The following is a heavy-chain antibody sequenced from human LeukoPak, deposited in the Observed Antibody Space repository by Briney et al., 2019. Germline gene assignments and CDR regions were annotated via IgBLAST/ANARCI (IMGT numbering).Heavy chain of an antibody. V-gene: IGHV4-59*12. CDR3: ARDSKGGSSSI. CDR1: GGSINNDY. CDR2: INFSGRI. D-gene: IGHD1-26*01. Sequence: SETLSLTCTVSGGSINNDYWSWIRQPLGKGLEWIGYINFSGRINYNPSLKSRVTISVDTSKNQFSLKLSSVTAADTAVYYCARDSKGGSSSIWGQGTMVTVSS. J-gene: IGHJ3*02.